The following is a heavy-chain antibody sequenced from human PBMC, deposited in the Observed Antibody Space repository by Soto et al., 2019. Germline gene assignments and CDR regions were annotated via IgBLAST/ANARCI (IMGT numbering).Heavy chain of an antibody. CDR3: ARVHIVVPAAIGYYYYGMDV. D-gene: IGHD2-2*02. CDR1: GFTFSSYG. J-gene: IGHJ6*02. Sequence: LRLSCAASGFTFSSYGMHWVRQAPGKGLGWVAVIWYDGSNKYYADSVKGRFTISRDNSKNTLYLQMNSLRAEDTAVYYCARVHIVVPAAIGYYYYGMDVWGQGTTVTVSS. CDR2: IWYDGSNK. V-gene: IGHV3-33*01.